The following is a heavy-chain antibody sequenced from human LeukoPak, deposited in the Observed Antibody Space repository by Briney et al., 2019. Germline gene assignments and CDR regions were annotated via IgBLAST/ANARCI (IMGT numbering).Heavy chain of an antibody. V-gene: IGHV1-46*01. D-gene: IGHD2-21*01. CDR3: ARVGGDRGLYYYYGIYV. Sequence: ASVKLSCKASVSTFTSYYIHWVRQAPGQGLEWMGIINPNGGSRSYAQNFPGRVTTTRDSSTSTNNMALSSLRSEDTAVYYSARVGGDRGLYYYYGIYVGGQGTTVTVSS. CDR2: INPNGGSR. CDR1: VSTFTSYY. J-gene: IGHJ6*02.